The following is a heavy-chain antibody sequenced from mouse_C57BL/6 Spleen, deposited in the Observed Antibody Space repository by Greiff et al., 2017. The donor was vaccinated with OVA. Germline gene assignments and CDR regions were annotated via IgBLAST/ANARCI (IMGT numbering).Heavy chain of an antibody. J-gene: IGHJ3*01. V-gene: IGHV1-64*01. Sequence: QVQLQQPGAELVKPGASVKLSCKASGYTFTSYWMHWVKQRPGQGLEWIGMIHPNSGSTNYNEKFKSKATLTVDKSSSTAYMQLSSLTSEDSAVYYCAREGVTGPWFAYWGQGTLVTVSA. CDR2: IHPNSGST. CDR1: GYTFTSYW. CDR3: AREGVTGPWFAY. D-gene: IGHD4-1*01.